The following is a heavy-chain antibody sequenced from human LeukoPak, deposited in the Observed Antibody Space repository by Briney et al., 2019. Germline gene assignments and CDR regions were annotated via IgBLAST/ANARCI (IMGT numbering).Heavy chain of an antibody. V-gene: IGHV3-64D*09. CDR3: VKQAALAYDAFEI. CDR1: GFTFSSFA. CDR2: ISSNGGST. D-gene: IGHD2-15*01. J-gene: IGHJ3*02. Sequence: GGSLRLSCSASGFTFSSFAMHWVRQAPGKGLEYLSSISSNGGSTYYADSVKGRFTISRDNSKNTLYLQMSSLRAEDTAVYYCVKQAALAYDAFEIWGQGKMVTVSS.